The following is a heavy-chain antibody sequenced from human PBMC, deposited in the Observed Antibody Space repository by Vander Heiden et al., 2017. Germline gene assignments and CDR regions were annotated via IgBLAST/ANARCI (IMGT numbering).Heavy chain of an antibody. V-gene: IGHV3-23*01. J-gene: IGHJ6*02. D-gene: IGHD7-27*01. CDR3: AKDLHFWAACDV. Sequence: EVQLLESGGGLVQPGGSLRLSCAASGFTFGSNAMSWVRQAPGKGLEWVSGIGSDYDPHYADAVKGRFTISRDNSKNTLYLQVNSLRAEDPAVYYCAKDLHFWAACDVWGQGTTVTVSS. CDR1: GFTFGSNA. CDR2: IGSDYDP.